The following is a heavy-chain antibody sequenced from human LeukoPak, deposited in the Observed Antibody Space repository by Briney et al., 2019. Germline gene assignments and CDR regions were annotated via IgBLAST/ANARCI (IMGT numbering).Heavy chain of an antibody. D-gene: IGHD6-13*01. Sequence: SETLSLTCTVSGGSISSYYWSWVRQPPGKGLEWIGYIYYSGNTYYNPSLKTRVTISVDTSKNQFSLKLSSVTAADTAVYYCARAGSWKLNFDYWGQGTLVTVSS. J-gene: IGHJ4*02. CDR3: ARAGSWKLNFDY. V-gene: IGHV4-59*01. CDR2: IYYSGNT. CDR1: GGSISSYY.